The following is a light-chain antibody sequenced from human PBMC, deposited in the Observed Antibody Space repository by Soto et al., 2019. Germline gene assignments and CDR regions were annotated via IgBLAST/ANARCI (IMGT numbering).Light chain of an antibody. CDR2: DAS. CDR1: QSISSW. CDR3: QQYNSYSLT. V-gene: IGKV1-5*01. Sequence: DIQMTQSPSTLSASVGDRVTITCLASQSISSWLAWYQQKPGKAPKLLIYDASSLESGVPSRFSGSGSGTEFTLTTSSLQPDDFATYYCQQYNSYSLTFGGGTKVDIK. J-gene: IGKJ4*01.